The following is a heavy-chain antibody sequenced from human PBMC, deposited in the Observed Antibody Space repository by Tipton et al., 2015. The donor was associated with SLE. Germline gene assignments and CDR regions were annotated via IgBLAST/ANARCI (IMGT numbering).Heavy chain of an antibody. CDR1: GGSISTYY. CDR3: ARRHFDTSGYYRGAFDI. J-gene: IGHJ3*02. Sequence: TLSLTCTVSGGSISTYYWSWIRQSPGKGLEWIGYIHKSGSTHYHPSLRGRVTISVDASKNQFSLELISVTAADTAVYYCARRHFDTSGYYRGAFDIWGQGTVVTVSS. V-gene: IGHV4-59*01. D-gene: IGHD3-22*01. CDR2: IHKSGST.